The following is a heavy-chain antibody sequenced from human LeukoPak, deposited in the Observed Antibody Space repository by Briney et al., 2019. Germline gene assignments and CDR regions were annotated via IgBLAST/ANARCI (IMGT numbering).Heavy chain of an antibody. CDR1: GFTFSNYA. Sequence: GGSLRLSCAASGFTFSNYAMHWVRQAPGKGLEWVAVISYDGSNKYYADSVEGRFTISRDNSKNTLYLQMNSLRAEDTAVYYCARSSSMVTFDYWGQGTLVTVSS. D-gene: IGHD5-18*01. CDR3: ARSSSMVTFDY. V-gene: IGHV3-30*04. J-gene: IGHJ4*02. CDR2: ISYDGSNK.